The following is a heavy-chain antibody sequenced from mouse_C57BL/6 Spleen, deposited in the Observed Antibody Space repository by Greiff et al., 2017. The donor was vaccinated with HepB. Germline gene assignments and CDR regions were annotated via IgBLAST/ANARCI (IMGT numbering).Heavy chain of an antibody. CDR3: ARLRTGYAMDY. CDR1: GFTFSDYG. Sequence: EVKLVESGGGLVQPGGSLKLSCAASGFTFSDYGMAWVRQAPRKGPEWVAFISNLAYSIYYADTVTGRFTISRENAKNNLYLEMSSLRSEDTAMYYCARLRTGYAMDYWGQGTSVTVSS. CDR2: ISNLAYSI. J-gene: IGHJ4*01. D-gene: IGHD1-1*01. V-gene: IGHV5-15*04.